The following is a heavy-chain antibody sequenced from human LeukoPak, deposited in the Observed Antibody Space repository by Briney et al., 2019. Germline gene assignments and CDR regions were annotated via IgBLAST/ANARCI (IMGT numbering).Heavy chain of an antibody. Sequence: SETLSLTCTVSGGSISSSSYYWTWIRQPPGKGLEWIGEMSHSGSTNYNPSLKSRVTISIDTSKNQFSLKLSSMTAADTAVYYCARRGFLPFDYWSQGILVTVSS. D-gene: IGHD5-12*01. V-gene: IGHV4-39*07. CDR3: ARRGFLPFDY. J-gene: IGHJ4*02. CDR2: MSHSGST. CDR1: GGSISSSSYY.